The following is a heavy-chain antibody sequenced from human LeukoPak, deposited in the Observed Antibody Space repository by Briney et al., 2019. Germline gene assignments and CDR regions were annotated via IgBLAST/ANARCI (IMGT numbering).Heavy chain of an antibody. CDR3: AREDTGGLDY. V-gene: IGHV4-39*07. J-gene: IGHJ4*02. D-gene: IGHD2-8*02. CDR1: GGSISSSSYY. CDR2: IYYSGST. Sequence: SEALSLTCTVSGGSISSSSYYWGWIRQPPGKGLEWIGSIYYSGSTYYNPSLKSRVTISVDTSKNQFSLKLISVTAADTAVYYCAREDTGGLDYWGQGILVTVSP.